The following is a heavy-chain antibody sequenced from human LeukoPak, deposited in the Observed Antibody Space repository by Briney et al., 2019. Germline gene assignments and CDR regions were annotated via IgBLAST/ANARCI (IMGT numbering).Heavy chain of an antibody. V-gene: IGHV3-30*18. CDR3: AKDQGGTYYYDSSGYYYVGPLDY. Sequence: GGSLRLFCAVSGITLSNYGMHWVRQAPGKGLEWVAVISYDGSNKYYADSVKGRFTISRDNSKNTLYLQMSSLRAEDTAVYYCAKDQGGTYYYDSSGYYYVGPLDYWGQGTLVTVSS. D-gene: IGHD3-22*01. CDR1: GITLSNYG. CDR2: ISYDGSNK. J-gene: IGHJ4*02.